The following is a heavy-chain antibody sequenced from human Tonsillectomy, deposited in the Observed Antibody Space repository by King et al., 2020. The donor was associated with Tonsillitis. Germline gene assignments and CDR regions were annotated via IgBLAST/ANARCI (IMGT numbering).Heavy chain of an antibody. V-gene: IGHV3-30-3*01. D-gene: IGHD7-27*01. Sequence: VQLVESGGGVVQPGRSLRLSCAASGFTFRSYAMHWVRQAPGEGLEWVAVTSYDGSKKYYADSVKGRFTISRDNSKNTLYLQMNSRRAEDTAVYYCARDLDWGTVDYWGQGTLVTVSS. J-gene: IGHJ4*02. CDR2: TSYDGSKK. CDR3: ARDLDWGTVDY. CDR1: GFTFRSYA.